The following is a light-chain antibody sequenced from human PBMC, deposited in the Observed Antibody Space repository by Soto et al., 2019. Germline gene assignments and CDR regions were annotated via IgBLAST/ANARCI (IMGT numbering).Light chain of an antibody. CDR1: QSISSY. J-gene: IGKJ1*01. CDR3: QQYNSFSPT. V-gene: IGKV1-5*01. CDR2: DAS. Sequence: DIQMTHSPATLSASLVDRVTITCRASQSISSYLNWYQQKPGKAPNLLIYDASSLESGVPSRFSGSGSGTDFTLTISSLQPDDFATYYCQQYNSFSPTFGQGTKVDIK.